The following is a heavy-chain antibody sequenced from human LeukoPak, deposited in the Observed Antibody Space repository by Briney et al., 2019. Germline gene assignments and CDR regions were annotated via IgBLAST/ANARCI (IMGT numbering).Heavy chain of an antibody. Sequence: GGSLRLSCAASGFTFSSYWMSWVRQAPGKGLEWVANIKQDGSEKYYVDSVKGRFTISRDNAKNSLYLQMNSMRAEDTAIYFCANKHPPLAGLRGPLDYWGQGTLVTVSS. D-gene: IGHD6-19*01. CDR3: ANKHPPLAGLRGPLDY. CDR2: IKQDGSEK. J-gene: IGHJ4*02. CDR1: GFTFSSYW. V-gene: IGHV3-7*01.